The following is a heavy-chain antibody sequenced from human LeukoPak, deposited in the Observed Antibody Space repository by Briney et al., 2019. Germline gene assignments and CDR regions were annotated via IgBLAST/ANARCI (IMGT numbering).Heavy chain of an antibody. CDR3: ARGYSSSSWFDP. D-gene: IGHD6-6*01. CDR1: GGSISSYY. Sequence: SETLSLTCTVSGGSISSYYWSWIRQPPGKGLEWIGEINHSGSTNYNPSLKSRVTISVDTSKNQFSLKLSSVTAADTAVYYCARGYSSSSWFDPWGQGTLVTVSS. V-gene: IGHV4-34*01. J-gene: IGHJ5*02. CDR2: INHSGST.